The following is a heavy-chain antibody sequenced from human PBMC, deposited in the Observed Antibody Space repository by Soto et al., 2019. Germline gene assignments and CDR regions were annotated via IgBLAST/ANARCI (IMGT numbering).Heavy chain of an antibody. V-gene: IGHV6-1*01. Sequence: SQTLSLTCAISGDRVSSNSAAWNWIRQSPSRGLEWLGRTYYRSKWNNDYAVSVKSRIIISPDTSKNQFSLLVNSVTPEDTAVYYCARYRGGSGTGGFDPWGQGTLVTVSS. CDR2: TYYRSKWNN. J-gene: IGHJ5*02. CDR1: GDRVSSNSAA. D-gene: IGHD1-1*01. CDR3: ARYRGGSGTGGFDP.